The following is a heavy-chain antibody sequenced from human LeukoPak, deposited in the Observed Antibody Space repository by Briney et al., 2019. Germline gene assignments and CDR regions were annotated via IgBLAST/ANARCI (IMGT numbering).Heavy chain of an antibody. CDR3: ARHRRSGYHDDAFDI. J-gene: IGHJ3*02. V-gene: IGHV4-59*08. CDR2: IYYSGST. CDR1: GGSISSYY. D-gene: IGHD3-3*01. Sequence: SETLSLTCTVSGGSISSYYWSWIRQPPGKGLEWIGYIYYSGSTNYNPSLKSRVTISVDTSKNQFSLKLSSVTAADTAVYYCARHRRSGYHDDAFDIWGQGTMVTVSS.